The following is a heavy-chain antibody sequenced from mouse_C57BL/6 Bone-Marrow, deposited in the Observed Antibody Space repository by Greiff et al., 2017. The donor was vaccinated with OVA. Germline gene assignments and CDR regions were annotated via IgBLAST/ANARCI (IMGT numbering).Heavy chain of an antibody. D-gene: IGHD2-4*01. Sequence: QVQLQQPGAELVMPGASVKLSCKASGYTFTSYWMHWVKQRPGQGLEWIGEIDPSDSYTNYNQKFKGKSTLTVDKSSSTAYMQLSSLTSEDSAFYYCARGGLRRPFDYWGKGTTLSVSS. CDR1: GYTFTSYW. J-gene: IGHJ2*01. CDR2: IDPSDSYT. V-gene: IGHV1-69*01. CDR3: ARGGLRRPFDY.